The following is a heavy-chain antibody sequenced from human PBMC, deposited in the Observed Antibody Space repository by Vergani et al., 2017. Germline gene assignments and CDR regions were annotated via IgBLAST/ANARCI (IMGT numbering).Heavy chain of an antibody. CDR2: INHSGST. CDR1: GGSFSGYY. CDR3: ARVGVVVVNWFDP. D-gene: IGHD2-15*01. J-gene: IGHJ5*02. Sequence: QVQLQQWGAGLLKPSETLSLTCAVYGGSFSGYYWSWIRQPPGKGLEWIGEINHSGSTNYNPSLKSRVTISVDTSKNQFSLKLGSVTAADTAVYYCARVGVVVVNWFDPWGQGTLVTVSS. V-gene: IGHV4-34*01.